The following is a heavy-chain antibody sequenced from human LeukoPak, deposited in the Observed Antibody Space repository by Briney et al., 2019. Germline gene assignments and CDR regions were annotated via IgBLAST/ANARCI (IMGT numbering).Heavy chain of an antibody. CDR2: IRSSGSTI. J-gene: IGHJ3*02. CDR3: ARGPNAFDI. D-gene: IGHD4/OR15-4a*01. V-gene: IGHV3-11*01. Sequence: GGSLRLSCAASGFTFSDYYRSWIRQAPGKGLEWVSYIRSSGSTIYYAASVRARFTISRDNAKNSLYLQMTSLRAEDTAVYYCARGPNAFDIWGQATMVTVSS. CDR1: GFTFSDYY.